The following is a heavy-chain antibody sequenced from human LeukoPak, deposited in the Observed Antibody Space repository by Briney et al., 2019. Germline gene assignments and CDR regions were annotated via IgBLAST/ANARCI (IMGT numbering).Heavy chain of an antibody. V-gene: IGHV1-2*02. CDR3: ARLPYDGRAYSDY. J-gene: IGHJ4*02. CDR1: GYTFTGYY. CDR2: INPNSGGT. Sequence: ASVNVSCKASGYTFTGYYMQCVCQAPGQGLEWMGWINPNSGGTNYAQKFQGRVTMTRDTSISTAYMELSRLRSDDTAVYYCARLPYDGRAYSDYWGQGTLVTVSS. D-gene: IGHD3-22*01.